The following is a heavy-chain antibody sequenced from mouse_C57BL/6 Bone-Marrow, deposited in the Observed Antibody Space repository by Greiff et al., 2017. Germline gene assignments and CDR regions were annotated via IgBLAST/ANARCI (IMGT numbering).Heavy chain of an antibody. CDR1: GFNFKNTY. Sequence: VQLQQSVAELVRPGASVKLSCTASGFNFKNTYMHWVKQRPEQGLEWIGRIDPANGNTKYAPKFPGKATITADTSSNTAYLQLSSLTSEDTAIYYCARRSLDYWGQGTTLTVSS. CDR2: IDPANGNT. V-gene: IGHV14-3*01. CDR3: ARRSLDY. J-gene: IGHJ2*01.